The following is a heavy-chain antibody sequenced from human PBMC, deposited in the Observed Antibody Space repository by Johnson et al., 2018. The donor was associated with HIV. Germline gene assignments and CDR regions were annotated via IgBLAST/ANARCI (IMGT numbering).Heavy chain of an antibody. CDR1: GFTVSRNY. Sequence: VQLVESGGGLVQPGGSLRLSCAASGFTVSRNYMSWVRQAPWKGLEWVSVIYSGDRTYSALSVKGRFTISRDSSKNTLFLQMNSLRVEDTAIYYCAGRSSAWYEDAFDIWGQGTMVTVSS. J-gene: IGHJ3*02. CDR2: IYSGDRT. V-gene: IGHV3-66*01. CDR3: AGRSSAWYEDAFDI. D-gene: IGHD6-19*01.